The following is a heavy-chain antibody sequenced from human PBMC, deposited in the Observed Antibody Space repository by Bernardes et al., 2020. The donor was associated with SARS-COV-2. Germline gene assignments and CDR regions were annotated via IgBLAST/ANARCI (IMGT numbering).Heavy chain of an antibody. D-gene: IGHD3-22*01. V-gene: IGHV3-15*07. J-gene: IGHJ4*02. CDR3: TTGAEIYYDSSGFSYYFDF. CDR1: GFTFSNAW. Sequence: GRSLRLSCAASGFTFSNAWMNWVRQAPGKGLEWVGHIKRKTDGGTTDYAAPVKGRFTISGDDSKNTMYLQMNSLKTEDTAVYYCTTGAEIYYDSSGFSYYFDFWGQGTLVTVSS. CDR2: IKRKTDGGTT.